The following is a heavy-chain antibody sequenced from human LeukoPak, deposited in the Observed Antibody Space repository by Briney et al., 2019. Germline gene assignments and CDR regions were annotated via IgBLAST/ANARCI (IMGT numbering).Heavy chain of an antibody. J-gene: IGHJ4*02. CDR1: GFTFSSYS. CDR3: ARSQQSGIAVAGTGPLNY. D-gene: IGHD6-19*01. Sequence: GGSLRLSCAASGFTFSSYSMNWVRQAPGQGLEWVSYISSSSSTIYYADSVKGRFTISRDNAKNSLYLQMNSLRAEDTAVYYCARSQQSGIAVAGTGPLNYWGQGTLVTVSS. V-gene: IGHV3-48*01. CDR2: ISSSSSTI.